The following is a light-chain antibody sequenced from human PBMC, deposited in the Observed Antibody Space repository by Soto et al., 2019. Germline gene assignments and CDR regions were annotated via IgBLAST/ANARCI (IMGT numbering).Light chain of an antibody. V-gene: IGLV1-40*01. CDR1: SSNIGAGYD. CDR3: LPYVSSLSRSV. CDR2: GNS. J-gene: IGLJ1*01. Sequence: QSVLTQPPSVSGAPGQRVTISCTGSSSNIGAGYDVHWYQQLPGTAPKLLIYGNSNRPSGVPDRFSGSKSGTSASLAITGLQAEDEADYYCLPYVSSLSRSVFGAGTKLTVL.